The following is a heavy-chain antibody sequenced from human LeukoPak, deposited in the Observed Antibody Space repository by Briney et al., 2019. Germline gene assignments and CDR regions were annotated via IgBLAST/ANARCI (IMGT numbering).Heavy chain of an antibody. V-gene: IGHV4-31*03. CDR1: GGSISSGGYY. CDR2: IYYSGST. J-gene: IGHJ6*02. Sequence: SQTLSLTCTVSGGSISSGGYYWSWIRQRPGKGLEWIGYIYYSGSTYYNPSLKSRVTISVDTSKNQFSLKLSSVTAADTAVYYCARDSYLYGMDVWGQGTTVTVSS. D-gene: IGHD2-21*01. CDR3: ARDSYLYGMDV.